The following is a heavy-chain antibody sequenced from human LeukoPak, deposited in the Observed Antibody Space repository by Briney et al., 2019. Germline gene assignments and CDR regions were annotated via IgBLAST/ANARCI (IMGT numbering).Heavy chain of an antibody. CDR3: ARPLDYYDSSGYYGAFDI. CDR1: GYSFTSYW. D-gene: IGHD3-22*01. J-gene: IGHJ3*02. Sequence: GESLKISCKGSGYSFTSYWIGWVRQMPGEGLEWMGIIYPGDSDTRYSPSFQGQVTISADKSISTAYLQWSSLKASDTAMYYCARPLDYYDSSGYYGAFDIWGQGTMVTVSS. CDR2: IYPGDSDT. V-gene: IGHV5-51*03.